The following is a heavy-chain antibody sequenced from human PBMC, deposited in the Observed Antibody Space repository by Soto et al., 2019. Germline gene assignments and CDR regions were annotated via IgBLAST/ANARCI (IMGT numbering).Heavy chain of an antibody. CDR1: GFTFSSCA. D-gene: IGHD3-16*01. CDR2: VTPDGSLY. Sequence: GGSLRLSCVASGFTFSSCAMHWVRQVPGKGLEWLAVVTPDGSLYPYGDSVKGRFTISRDNSKNTLYLQMNSLRAEDTAVYYCAKDSSPWGGWFDPWGQGTLVTVSS. CDR3: AKDSSPWGGWFDP. J-gene: IGHJ5*02. V-gene: IGHV3-30*18.